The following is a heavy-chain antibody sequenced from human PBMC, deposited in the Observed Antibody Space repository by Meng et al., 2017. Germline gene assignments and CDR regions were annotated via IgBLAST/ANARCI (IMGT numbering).Heavy chain of an antibody. J-gene: IGHJ4*02. CDR3: ARTRGDYYFDY. Sequence: QVQLQESGPGPVRPSETLSLTCTVSGDSVTVGSHYWSWIRQPPGKGLEWIGYIDYGGSTSYNPSLRSRVTISVDTSNNQFSLKLSSVTAADTAVFYCARTRGDYYFDYWGQGTLVTVSS. CDR1: GDSVTVGSHY. CDR2: IDYGGST. D-gene: IGHD3-16*01. V-gene: IGHV4-61*01.